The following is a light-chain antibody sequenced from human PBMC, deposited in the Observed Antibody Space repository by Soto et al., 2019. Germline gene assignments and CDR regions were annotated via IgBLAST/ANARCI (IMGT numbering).Light chain of an antibody. J-gene: IGKJ4*01. V-gene: IGKV3-15*01. Sequence: EIVMTQCPATLSVSPGERATLSCRASQSVSSNLAWYQQKPGQAPRLLIYGTSTRATGIPARFSGSGSGTEFTLTISSLQSEDFAVYYCQQYNNWPPIFDGGTKVEI. CDR2: GTS. CDR3: QQYNNWPPI. CDR1: QSVSSN.